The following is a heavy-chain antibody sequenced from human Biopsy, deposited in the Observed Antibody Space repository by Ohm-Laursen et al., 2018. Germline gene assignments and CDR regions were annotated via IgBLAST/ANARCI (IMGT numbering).Heavy chain of an antibody. CDR2: NIPILGTG. CDR1: GGTFSNYG. CDR3: ATKLTGYFHH. D-gene: IGHD3-9*01. Sequence: SVKVSCKAPGGTFSNYGVNWVRQAPGQGLEWLGGNIPILGTGNYAQKFQDRVTVTADTSTSTATMELRSLRSDDTAVYYCATKLTGYFHHWGQGTLVIVSS. J-gene: IGHJ1*01. V-gene: IGHV1-69*06.